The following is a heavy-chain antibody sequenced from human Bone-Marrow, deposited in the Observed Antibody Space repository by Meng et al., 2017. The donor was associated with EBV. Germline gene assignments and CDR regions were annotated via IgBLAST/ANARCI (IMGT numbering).Heavy chain of an antibody. D-gene: IGHD3-10*01. CDR3: AKSRSSTPGIVDD. Sequence: VQLQEAGPGLWKPSETLYLTCVVSGVSVNSGTYHWSWIRQSPGKGLEWIGYIYDTGTTIYNPSLNSRVTILLETSKNQFSLRLHSVTTADTAVYYCAKSRSSTPGIVDDWGQGTLVTVSS. CDR2: IYDTGTT. J-gene: IGHJ4*02. V-gene: IGHV4-61*01. CDR1: GVSVNSGTYH.